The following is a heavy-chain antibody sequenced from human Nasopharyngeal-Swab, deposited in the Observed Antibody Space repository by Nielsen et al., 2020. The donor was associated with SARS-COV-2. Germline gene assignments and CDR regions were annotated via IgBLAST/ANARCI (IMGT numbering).Heavy chain of an antibody. Sequence: WIRQRPGKGLGWIGYIYYSGSTNYNPSLKSRVTISVDTSKNQFSLKLSSVTAADTAVYYCARGIVGATDWGGWFDPWGQGTLVTVSS. J-gene: IGHJ5*02. CDR2: IYYSGST. CDR3: ARGIVGATDWGGWFDP. V-gene: IGHV4-59*01. D-gene: IGHD1-26*01.